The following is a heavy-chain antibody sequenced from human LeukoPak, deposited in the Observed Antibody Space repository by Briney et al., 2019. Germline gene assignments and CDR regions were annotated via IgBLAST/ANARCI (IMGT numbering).Heavy chain of an antibody. D-gene: IGHD6-19*01. CDR1: GFTFSYHW. V-gene: IGHV4-4*02. CDR3: ARGSGWYYY. CDR2: IYHSGST. Sequence: GSLRLSCAASGFTFSYHWMTWVRQAPGKGLEWIGYIYHSGSTYYNPSLKSRVTISVDTSRNQFSLKLSSVTAADTAVYYCARGSGWYYYWGQGTLVTVSS. J-gene: IGHJ4*02.